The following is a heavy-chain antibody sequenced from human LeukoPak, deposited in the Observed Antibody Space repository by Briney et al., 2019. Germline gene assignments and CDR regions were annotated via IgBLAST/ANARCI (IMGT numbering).Heavy chain of an antibody. CDR3: ARSEELSLYCFDY. V-gene: IGHV5-51*01. CDR2: IYPGDSDT. Sequence: GESLKISCKGSGYSFTSYWIGWVRQMPGKGLEWMGIIYPGDSDTRYSPSFQGQVTTSADKSISTAYLQWSSLKASDTAMYYCARSEELSLYCFDYWGQGTLVTVSS. D-gene: IGHD3-16*02. J-gene: IGHJ4*02. CDR1: GYSFTSYW.